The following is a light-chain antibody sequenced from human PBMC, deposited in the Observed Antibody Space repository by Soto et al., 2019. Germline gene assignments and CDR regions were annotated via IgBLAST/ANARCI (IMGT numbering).Light chain of an antibody. V-gene: IGKV3-15*01. CDR1: QSGSSD. J-gene: IGKJ1*01. CDR3: QQFNYWPWT. CDR2: GAY. Sequence: EIVLTQSPATPSLSPGERATLSSRASQSGSSDLAWFQQKPGQARRLLIYGAYTRATGFSARLSGSGSGTEFTLIISSLRSEDLAVYYGQQFNYWPWTFGQGTKVDIK.